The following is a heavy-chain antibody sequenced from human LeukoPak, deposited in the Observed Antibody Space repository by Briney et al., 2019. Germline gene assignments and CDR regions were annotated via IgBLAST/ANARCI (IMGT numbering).Heavy chain of an antibody. D-gene: IGHD5-18*01. J-gene: IGHJ4*02. V-gene: IGHV4-39*01. CDR2: IYYSGDT. CDR3: ARRLGYSYGSLDY. CDR1: GGSITSSSHY. Sequence: SETLSLTCTVSGGSITSSSHYWGWIRQPPGKGLEWIGSIYYSGDTYYNPSLKSRVTISVDTSKNQFSLKLSSVTAADTAVYYCARRLGYSYGSLDYWGQGTLVTVSS.